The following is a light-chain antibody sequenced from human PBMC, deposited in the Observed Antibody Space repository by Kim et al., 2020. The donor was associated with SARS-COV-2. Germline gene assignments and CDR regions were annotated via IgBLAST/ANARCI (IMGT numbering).Light chain of an antibody. CDR2: AAS. Sequence: AIQVTQSPSSLSASVGDRVTITCRATQAIGSDLGWYQQKPGEAPNLLIFAASYLQSGVPSRFRDSGSGTDFTLTITSLRPADFATYYCLQSHRYPWTFGQGTKVDIK. J-gene: IGKJ1*01. CDR3: LQSHRYPWT. V-gene: IGKV1-6*01. CDR1: QAIGSD.